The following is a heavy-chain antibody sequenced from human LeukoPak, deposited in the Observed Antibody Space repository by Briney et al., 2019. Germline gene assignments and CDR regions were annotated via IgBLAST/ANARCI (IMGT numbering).Heavy chain of an antibody. J-gene: IGHJ4*02. CDR3: ARQTAVAGTPLDF. D-gene: IGHD6-19*01. Sequence: ASVKVSCKASGYTFTSYTITWVRQAPGQGLECMGWISAYNGNRSYAQSLQSRVTMTTDTSTSTAYMELRSLRSDDTAVYYCARQTAVAGTPLDFWGQGTLVTVSS. CDR2: ISAYNGNR. V-gene: IGHV1-18*01. CDR1: GYTFTSYT.